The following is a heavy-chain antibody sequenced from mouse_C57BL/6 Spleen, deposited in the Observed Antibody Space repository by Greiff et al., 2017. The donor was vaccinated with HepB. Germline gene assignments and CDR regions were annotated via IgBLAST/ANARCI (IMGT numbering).Heavy chain of an antibody. V-gene: IGHV1-54*01. CDR2: INPGSGGT. Sequence: QVQLKESGAELVRPGTSVKVSCKASGYAFTNYLLEWVKQRPGQGLEWIGVINPGSGGTNYNEKFKGKATLTADKSSSTAYMQLSSLTSEDSAVYFCARLFDYWGQGTTLTVSS. J-gene: IGHJ2*01. CDR3: ARLFDY. CDR1: GYAFTNYL.